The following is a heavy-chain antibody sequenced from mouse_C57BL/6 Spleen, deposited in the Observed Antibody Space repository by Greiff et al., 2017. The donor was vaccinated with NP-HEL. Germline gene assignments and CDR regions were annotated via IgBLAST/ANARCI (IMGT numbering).Heavy chain of an antibody. J-gene: IGHJ1*03. CDR1: GYTFTSYW. V-gene: IGHV1-64*01. CDR3: ARLDYGSSWYFDV. CDR2: IHPNSGST. Sequence: QVQLQQSGAELVKPGASVKLSCKASGYTFTSYWMHWVKQRPGQGLEWIGMIHPNSGSTNYNEKFKSKATLTVAKSSSTAYMQLSSLTSEDSAVYYCARLDYGSSWYFDVWGTGTTVTVSS. D-gene: IGHD1-1*01.